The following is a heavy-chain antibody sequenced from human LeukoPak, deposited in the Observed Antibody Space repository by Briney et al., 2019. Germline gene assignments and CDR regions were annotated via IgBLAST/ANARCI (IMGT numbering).Heavy chain of an antibody. Sequence: PGGSLRLSCAASGFTFSSYGMHWVRQAPGKGLEWVAFIRYDGSNKYYADSVKGRFTISRDNSKNTLYLQMNSLRAEDTAVYFCAKGYNYAFGDNVGDYYYYMDVWGKGTTVTVSS. V-gene: IGHV3-30*02. J-gene: IGHJ6*03. CDR2: IRYDGSNK. CDR3: AKGYNYAFGDNVGDYYYYMDV. D-gene: IGHD3-10*01. CDR1: GFTFSSYG.